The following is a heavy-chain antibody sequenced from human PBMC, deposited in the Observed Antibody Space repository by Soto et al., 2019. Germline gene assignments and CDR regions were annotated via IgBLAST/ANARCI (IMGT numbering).Heavy chain of an antibody. V-gene: IGHV4-39*01. D-gene: IGHD2-15*01. CDR3: ARLRKGYCSGGSCYGREYYYYYGMDV. J-gene: IGHJ6*01. CDR2: IYYSGST. Sequence: SETLSLTCTVSGGSISSSSYYWGWIRQPPGKGLEWIGSIYYSGSTYYNPSLKSRVTISVDTSKNQFSLKLSSVTAADTAVYYCARLRKGYCSGGSCYGREYYYYYGMDVWGQGTTVT. CDR1: GGSISSSSYY.